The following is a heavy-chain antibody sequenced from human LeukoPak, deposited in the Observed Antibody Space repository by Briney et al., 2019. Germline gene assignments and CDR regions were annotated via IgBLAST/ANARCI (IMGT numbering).Heavy chain of an antibody. V-gene: IGHV4-30-2*01. CDR1: GGSISSGGYS. CDR3: ARGSKNSQYNWFDP. D-gene: IGHD2/OR15-2a*01. J-gene: IGHJ5*02. CDR2: IYHSGST. Sequence: PSETLSLTCAVSGGSISSGGYSWSWLRQPPGKGLEWIVYIYHSGSTYYNPSLKSRVTISVDRSKNQFSLKLSSVTAADTAVYYCARGSKNSQYNWFDPWGQGTLVTVSS.